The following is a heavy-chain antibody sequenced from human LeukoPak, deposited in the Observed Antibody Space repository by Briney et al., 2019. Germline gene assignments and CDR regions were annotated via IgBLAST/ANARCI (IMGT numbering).Heavy chain of an antibody. Sequence: GGSLRLSCAASGFTFSSYWMSWVRQAPGKGLEWVSAISGSGGSTYYADSVKGRFTISRDNSKNTLYLQMNSLRAEDTAVYYCAKDLGGPMVRGVIIIADAFDIWGQGTMVTVSS. CDR2: ISGSGGST. CDR3: AKDLGGPMVRGVIIIADAFDI. V-gene: IGHV3-23*01. D-gene: IGHD3-10*01. J-gene: IGHJ3*02. CDR1: GFTFSSYW.